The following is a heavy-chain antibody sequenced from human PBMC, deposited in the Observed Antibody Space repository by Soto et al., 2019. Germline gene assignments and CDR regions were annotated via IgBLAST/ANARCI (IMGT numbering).Heavy chain of an antibody. Sequence: PGGSLRLSCAASGFTFSSYAMHWVRQAPGKGLEWVAVISYDGSNKYYADSVKGRFTISRDNSKNTLYLQMNSLRAEDTAVYYCARDQGIAARYYYYYGMDVWGQGTTVTVSS. D-gene: IGHD6-6*01. CDR2: ISYDGSNK. V-gene: IGHV3-30-3*01. CDR1: GFTFSSYA. CDR3: ARDQGIAARYYYYYGMDV. J-gene: IGHJ6*02.